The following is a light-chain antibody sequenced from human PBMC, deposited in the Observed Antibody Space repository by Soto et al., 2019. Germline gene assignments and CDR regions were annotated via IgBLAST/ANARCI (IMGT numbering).Light chain of an antibody. J-gene: IGLJ1*01. Sequence: QSALTQPASVSGSPGQSITISCTGTSSDVGGYNYVSWYQQHPCKAPKLMIYEVSNRPSGVSNRFSGSKSGNTASLTISGLQAEDEADYYCNSYAGTSYVFGTGTKLTVL. CDR2: EVS. CDR3: NSYAGTSYV. CDR1: SSDVGGYNY. V-gene: IGLV2-14*01.